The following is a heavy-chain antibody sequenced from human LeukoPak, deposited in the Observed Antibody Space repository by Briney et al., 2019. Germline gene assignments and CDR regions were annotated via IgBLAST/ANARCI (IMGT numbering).Heavy chain of an antibody. Sequence: GRSMRLSCAASGFTFSSYAMSWVRQAPGKGLGWVSAISGSGGSTYYADSVKGRFTISRDNSKNTLYLQMNSLRAEVSAVYYCALYYYYDFWSGYYGDFDYWGQGTLVTVSS. J-gene: IGHJ4*02. CDR2: ISGSGGST. V-gene: IGHV3-23*01. CDR3: ALYYYYDFWSGYYGDFDY. CDR1: GFTFSSYA. D-gene: IGHD3-3*01.